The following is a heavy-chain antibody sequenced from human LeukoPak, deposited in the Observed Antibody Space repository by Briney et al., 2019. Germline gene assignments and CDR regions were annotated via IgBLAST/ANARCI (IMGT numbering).Heavy chain of an antibody. CDR3: ARWYSSGWAFDY. J-gene: IGHJ4*02. V-gene: IGHV4-59*08. CDR2: IHYSGNT. CDR1: GGTISNYY. Sequence: SETLSLTCTVSGGTISNYYWNWIRQPPGKGLEWVGYIHYSGNTKYNSSLKSRATTSVDTSKNQFSLKLSSVTAADTAVYYRARWYSSGWAFDYWGQGTLVTVSS. D-gene: IGHD6-19*01.